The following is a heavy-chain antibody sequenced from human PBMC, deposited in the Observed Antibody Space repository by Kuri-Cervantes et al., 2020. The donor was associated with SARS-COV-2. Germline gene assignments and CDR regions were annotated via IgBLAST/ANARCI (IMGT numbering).Heavy chain of an antibody. CDR3: AKDRETGYFSDWSPALGMDV. CDR2: IRYDGSNK. Sequence: GESLKISCAASGFSSSSFGIHWVRQAPGKGLEWVAYIRYDGSNKYYADSVKGRFTISRDISKSTLYLQLNNLRPEDTAVYYCAKDRETGYFSDWSPALGMDVWGQGTMVTVSS. J-gene: IGHJ6*02. CDR1: GFSSSSFG. D-gene: IGHD6-19*01. V-gene: IGHV3-30*02.